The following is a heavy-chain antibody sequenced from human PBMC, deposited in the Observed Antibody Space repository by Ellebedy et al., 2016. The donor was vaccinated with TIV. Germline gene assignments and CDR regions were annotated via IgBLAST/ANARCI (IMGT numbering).Heavy chain of an antibody. D-gene: IGHD3-22*01. CDR1: GFTFSSYD. CDR3: AKRGGYSSGYYYFDY. Sequence: PGGSLRLSCAASGFTFSSYDMHWVRQAPGKGLEWVAFIRYDGSNKYYADSVKGRFTISRDNSKNTLYLQMNSLRAEDTAVYYCAKRGGYSSGYYYFDYWGQGTLVTVSS. CDR2: IRYDGSNK. J-gene: IGHJ4*02. V-gene: IGHV3-30*02.